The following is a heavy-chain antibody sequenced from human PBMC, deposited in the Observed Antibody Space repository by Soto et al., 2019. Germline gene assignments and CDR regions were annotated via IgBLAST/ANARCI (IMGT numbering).Heavy chain of an antibody. CDR2: IFYSGSK. CDR1: GDSISGSSYY. CDR3: ARARLTNWGSRQGFDF. J-gene: IGHJ4*02. V-gene: IGHV4-39*01. Sequence: SETLSLTCTVSGDSISGSSYYWGWIRQPPGKGLEWIGSIFYSGSKSYNPSLKSRVTVSVDTSNNRFSLNLNSVTAADTAVYFCARARLTNWGSRQGFDFWGQGILVTVSS. D-gene: IGHD7-27*01.